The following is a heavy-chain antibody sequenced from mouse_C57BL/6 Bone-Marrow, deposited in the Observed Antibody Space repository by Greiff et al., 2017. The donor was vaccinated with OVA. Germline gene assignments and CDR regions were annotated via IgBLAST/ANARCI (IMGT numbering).Heavy chain of an antibody. CDR1: GYTFTSYT. D-gene: IGHD4-1*01. V-gene: IGHV1-4*01. J-gene: IGHJ2*01. CDR3: ARLGGGLYYFDY. CDR2: INPSSGYT. Sequence: QVQLQQSGAELARPGASVKMSCKASGYTFTSYTMHWVKQRPGQGLEWIGYINPSSGYTKYNQKFKDKATLTADKSSSTAYMQLCSLTSEDSAVDYCARLGGGLYYFDYWGQGTTLTVSS.